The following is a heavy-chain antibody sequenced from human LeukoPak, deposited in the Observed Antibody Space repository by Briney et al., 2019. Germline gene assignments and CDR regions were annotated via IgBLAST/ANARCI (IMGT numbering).Heavy chain of an antibody. J-gene: IGHJ4*02. D-gene: IGHD3-3*01. CDR1: GFTFSSYA. CDR3: AKDTIFGVVIILFDY. CDR2: ISGSGGST. Sequence: PGRSPRLSCAASGFTFSSYAMSWVRQAPGKGLEWVSAISGSGGSTYYADSVKGRFTISRDNSKNTLYLQMNSLRAEDTAVYYCAKDTIFGVVIILFDYWGQGTLVTVSS. V-gene: IGHV3-23*01.